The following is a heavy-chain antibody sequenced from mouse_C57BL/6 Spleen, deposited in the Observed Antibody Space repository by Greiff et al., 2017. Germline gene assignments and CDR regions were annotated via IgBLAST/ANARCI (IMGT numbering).Heavy chain of an antibody. D-gene: IGHD1-1*01. J-gene: IGHJ1*03. CDR2: IDPSDSYT. CDR1: GYTFTSYW. Sequence: QVQLQQPGAELVMPGASVKLSCKASGYTFTSYWMPWVKQRPGQGLEWIGEIDPSDSYTNYNQKFKGKSTLTVDKSSSTAYMQLSSLTSEDSAVYYCARGGTTDWYFDVWGTGTTVTVSA. V-gene: IGHV1-69*01. CDR3: ARGGTTDWYFDV.